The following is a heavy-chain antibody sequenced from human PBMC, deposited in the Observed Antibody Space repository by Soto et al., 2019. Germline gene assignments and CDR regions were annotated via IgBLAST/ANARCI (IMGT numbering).Heavy chain of an antibody. CDR2: INNAGTT. CDR1: GFAASVNF. Sequence: GGSLRLSCAASGFAASVNFMTWVRQAPGKGLEWVSAINNAGTTFYADSVKGRFTISRGDSKNTLFLQMNSLRVEGTAMYYCVRENYYYGMDVWGQGTVVTVSS. V-gene: IGHV3-66*01. CDR3: VRENYYYGMDV. J-gene: IGHJ6*02.